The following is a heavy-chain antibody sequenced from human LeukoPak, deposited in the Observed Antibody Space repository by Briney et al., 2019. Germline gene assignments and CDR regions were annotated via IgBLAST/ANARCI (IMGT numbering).Heavy chain of an antibody. D-gene: IGHD3-22*01. Sequence: PGGSLRLSCAASGFTFSTYAIHWVRQAPGKGLDWVAVISYDGIKKYYADSVKGRFTISRDNSKNMLYLEMSSLRAEDTAVYYCARTMSEDSSGYYPARYYYYYMDVWGKGTTVTISS. CDR2: ISYDGIKK. V-gene: IGHV3-30*04. CDR3: ARTMSEDSSGYYPARYYYYYMDV. CDR1: GFTFSTYA. J-gene: IGHJ6*03.